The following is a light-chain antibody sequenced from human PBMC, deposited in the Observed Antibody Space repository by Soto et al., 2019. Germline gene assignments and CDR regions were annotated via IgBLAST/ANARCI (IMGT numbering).Light chain of an antibody. CDR1: SSDVGGYNY. Sequence: LTQPASVSGSPGQSITISCTGTSSDVGGYNYVSWYQQHPGKAPKLMIYEVSNRPSGVSNRFSGSKSGNTASLTISGLQAEDEADYYCSSYTSSGTYVFGTGTKVTVL. CDR2: EVS. J-gene: IGLJ1*01. V-gene: IGLV2-14*01. CDR3: SSYTSSGTYV.